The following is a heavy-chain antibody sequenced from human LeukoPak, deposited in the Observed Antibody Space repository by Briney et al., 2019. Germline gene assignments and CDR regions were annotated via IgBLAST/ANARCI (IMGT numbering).Heavy chain of an antibody. Sequence: SETLSLTCTVSGGSISSYFWSWIRQPAGKGLEWIGRFYSGGSTDYNPSLKSRVTMSVDTSKNQFSLKLSSVTAADTAVYYCATNWNYGGNNYFDYWGQGTLVTVSS. J-gene: IGHJ4*02. CDR1: GGSISSYF. CDR3: ATNWNYGGNNYFDY. D-gene: IGHD1-7*01. CDR2: FYSGGST. V-gene: IGHV4-4*07.